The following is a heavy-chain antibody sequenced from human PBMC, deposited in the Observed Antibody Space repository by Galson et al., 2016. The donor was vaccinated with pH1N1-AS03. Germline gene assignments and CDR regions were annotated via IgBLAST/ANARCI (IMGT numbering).Heavy chain of an antibody. D-gene: IGHD1-26*01. Sequence: QSGAEVKKPGESLRISCKASGYIFTDFYVHWVRQAPGQGLEWMGWINPNNGVTNYAQKFQAWVTMTGDTSISTAYMELYGLKSDDTAVYYCARDPRGPCSSATCATTYYFGMDVWGQGTTVIVSS. V-gene: IGHV1-2*04. CDR3: ARDPRGPCSSATCATTYYFGMDV. CDR2: INPNNGVT. CDR1: GYIFTDFY. J-gene: IGHJ6*02.